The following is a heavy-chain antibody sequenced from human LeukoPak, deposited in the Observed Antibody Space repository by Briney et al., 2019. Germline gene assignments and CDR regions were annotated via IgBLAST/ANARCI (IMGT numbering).Heavy chain of an antibody. V-gene: IGHV4-4*07. Sequence: LETLSLTCIVSGGSISGYYWSWIWEPAGKGVEWIWRIYTSGCTNNNPSLKSRVTMSVDTSKNQFSLKLSSETAADTAVYYCASQPTSGNYYLGAFDIWGQGTMVTVSS. CDR2: IYTSGCT. CDR1: GGSISGYY. CDR3: ASQPTSGNYYLGAFDI. J-gene: IGHJ3*02. D-gene: IGHD3-22*01.